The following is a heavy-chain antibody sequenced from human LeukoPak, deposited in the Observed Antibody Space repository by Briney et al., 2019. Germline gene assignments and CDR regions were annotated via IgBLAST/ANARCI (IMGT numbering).Heavy chain of an antibody. CDR1: GFPFSFYE. CDR3: ALLAVASDFDY. CDR2: IGASSTPK. D-gene: IGHD6-19*01. V-gene: IGHV3-48*03. Sequence: PGGSLRLSCVVSGFPFSFYELNWVRQAPGKGLEWVSNIGASSTPKYYADSVKGRFSVSRDNAKSSLYLQMNSLRVEDTAVYYCALLAVASDFDYWGQGAPVTVSS. J-gene: IGHJ4*02.